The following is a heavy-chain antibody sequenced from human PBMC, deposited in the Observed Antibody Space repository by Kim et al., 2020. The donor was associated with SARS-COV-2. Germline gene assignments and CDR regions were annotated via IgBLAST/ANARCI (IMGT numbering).Heavy chain of an antibody. CDR1: GGSFSGYY. Sequence: SETLSLTCAVYGGSFSGYYWSWIRQPPGKGLEWIGEINHSGSTNYNPSLKSRVTISVDTSKNQFSLKLSSVTAADTAVYYCARGRHSSSWGWTRFWFDPWGQGTLVTVSS. D-gene: IGHD6-13*01. CDR3: ARGRHSSSWGWTRFWFDP. J-gene: IGHJ5*02. CDR2: INHSGST. V-gene: IGHV4-34*01.